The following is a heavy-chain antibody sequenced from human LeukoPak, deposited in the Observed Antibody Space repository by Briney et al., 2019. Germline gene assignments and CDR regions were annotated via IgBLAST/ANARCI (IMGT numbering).Heavy chain of an antibody. CDR2: INHGGSA. CDR3: ARGPPPGATAYGVVDS. V-gene: IGHV4-34*01. J-gene: IGHJ5*01. D-gene: IGHD3-10*01. CDR1: GFIVSNNY. Sequence: GSLRLSCVASGFIVSNNYMSWVRQAPGKGLEWIGEINHGGSANYNPSLKSRIAISVDTSKNQFSLKLTSVTAADTAIYYCARGPPPGATAYGVVDSWGQGTLVTVSS.